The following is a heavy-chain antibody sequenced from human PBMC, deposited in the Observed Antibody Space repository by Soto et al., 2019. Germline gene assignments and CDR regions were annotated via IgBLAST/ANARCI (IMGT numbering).Heavy chain of an antibody. CDR3: ARWGYDILTGIGGFDY. D-gene: IGHD3-9*01. CDR2: IYYSGST. V-gene: IGHV4-39*01. J-gene: IGHJ4*02. Sequence: QLQLQESGPGLVKPSETLSLTCTVSGGSISSSSYYWGWIRQPPGKGLEWIGSIYYSGSTYYNPSLKSRVTISVDTSKNQFSLKLSSVTAADTAVYYCARWGYDILTGIGGFDYWGQGTLVTVSS. CDR1: GGSISSSSYY.